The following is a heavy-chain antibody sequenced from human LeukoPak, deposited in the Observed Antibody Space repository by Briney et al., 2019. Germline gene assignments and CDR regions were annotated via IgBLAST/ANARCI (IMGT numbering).Heavy chain of an antibody. CDR2: ISGSGESI. CDR3: AKDFMGLSRFDS. D-gene: IGHD1-26*01. Sequence: GGSLRVSCAASGFTFNKYAMSWVRQAPGKGLEGVSTISGSGESIYYEDSVKGRFTISRDNSKNTLSLQMDSLRAEDTAVYYCAKDFMGLSRFDSWGQGTLVTVSS. V-gene: IGHV3-23*01. J-gene: IGHJ4*02. CDR1: GFTFNKYA.